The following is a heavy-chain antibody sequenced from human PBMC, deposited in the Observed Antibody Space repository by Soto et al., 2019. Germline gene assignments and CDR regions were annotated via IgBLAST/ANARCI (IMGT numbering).Heavy chain of an antibody. CDR2: INAGNGNT. Sequence: ASVKVSCKASGYTFTSYAMHWVRQAPGQRLEWMGWINAGNGNTKYSQKFQGRVTITRDTSASTAYMELSSLRSEDTAVYYCARHPLVGATTRYFDYWGQGTLVTVSS. V-gene: IGHV1-3*01. D-gene: IGHD1-26*01. J-gene: IGHJ4*02. CDR3: ARHPLVGATTRYFDY. CDR1: GYTFTSYA.